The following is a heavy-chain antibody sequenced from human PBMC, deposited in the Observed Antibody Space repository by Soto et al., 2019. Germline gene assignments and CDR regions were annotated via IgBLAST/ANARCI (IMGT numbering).Heavy chain of an antibody. Sequence: GGSLRLSCAASGFIFENFGMSWVRQAPGKGLEWISSISGSGFKKYYADPVKGRFTISRDNSKSTVYLELNNLSAEDTAVYHCAKNQGVELVPLATVDWFDPWGQGSVVTVSS. CDR1: GFIFENFG. V-gene: IGHV3-23*01. D-gene: IGHD1-26*01. J-gene: IGHJ5*02. CDR3: AKNQGVELVPLATVDWFDP. CDR2: ISGSGFKK.